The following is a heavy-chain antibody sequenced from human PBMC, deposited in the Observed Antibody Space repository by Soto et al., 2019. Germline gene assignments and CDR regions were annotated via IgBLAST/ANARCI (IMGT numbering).Heavy chain of an antibody. CDR1: GYTFTSYY. CDR3: ARDLIVVVPAAHTSYYYYYYMDV. J-gene: IGHJ6*03. CDR2: INPSGGST. V-gene: IGHV1-46*03. Sequence: ASVKVSCKASGYTFTSYYMHWVRQAPGQGLEWMGIINPSGGSTSYAQKFQGRVTMTRDTSTSTVYMELSSLRSEDTAVYYCARDLIVVVPAAHTSYYYYYYMDVWGKGTTVNVAS. D-gene: IGHD2-2*01.